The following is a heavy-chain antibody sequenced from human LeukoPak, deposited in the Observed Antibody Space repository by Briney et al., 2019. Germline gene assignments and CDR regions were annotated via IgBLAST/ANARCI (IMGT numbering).Heavy chain of an antibody. CDR1: GFTFSSYA. CDR2: IKQDGSEK. Sequence: GGSLRLSCAASGFTFSSYAMSWVRQAPGKGLEWVANIKQDGSEKYYVDSVKGRFTISRDNAKNSLYLQMNSLRAEDTAVYYCAKDLSSAITSALVLDVWGQGTTVIVS. CDR3: AKDLSSAITSALVLDV. V-gene: IGHV3-7*04. D-gene: IGHD3-22*01. J-gene: IGHJ6*02.